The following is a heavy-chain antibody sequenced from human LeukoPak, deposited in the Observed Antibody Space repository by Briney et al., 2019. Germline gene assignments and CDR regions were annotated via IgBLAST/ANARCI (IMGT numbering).Heavy chain of an antibody. V-gene: IGHV3-9*01. Sequence: PGGSLRLSCAASGFTFDDYAMHWVRQAPGKGLEWVSGISWNSGSIGYADSVKGRFTISRDNAKNSLYLQMNSLRAEDTALYYCAKSTSRNYFDYWGQGTLVTVS. CDR2: ISWNSGSI. CDR3: AKSTSRNYFDY. CDR1: GFTFDDYA. J-gene: IGHJ4*02.